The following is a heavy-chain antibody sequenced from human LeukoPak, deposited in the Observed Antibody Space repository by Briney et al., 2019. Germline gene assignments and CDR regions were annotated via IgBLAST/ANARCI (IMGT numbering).Heavy chain of an antibody. CDR3: ARVFRYSSSFGAFDI. Sequence: PSQTLSLTCAISGDSVSSHSAAWNWLRQSPSRGLEWLGMTYYRSKWYNDYAVSVKSRITINPDTSKNQFSLQLNSVTPEDTAVYYCARVFRYSSSFGAFDIWGQGTMVSVSS. V-gene: IGHV6-1*01. CDR2: TYYRSKWYN. D-gene: IGHD6-13*01. CDR1: GDSVSSHSAA. J-gene: IGHJ3*02.